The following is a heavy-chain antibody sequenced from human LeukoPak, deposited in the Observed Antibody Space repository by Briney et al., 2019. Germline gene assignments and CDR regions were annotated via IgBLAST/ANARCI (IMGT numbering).Heavy chain of an antibody. J-gene: IGHJ4*02. Sequence: QSGGSLRLSCAASGFTFDDYAMHWVRQAPGKGLEWVSGISWNSGSIGYADSVKGRFTISRDNSKNTLYLQMNSLRAEDTAVYYCAKDRDYGGGFDYWGQGTLVTVSS. CDR2: ISWNSGSI. CDR1: GFTFDDYA. CDR3: AKDRDYGGGFDY. D-gene: IGHD4-17*01. V-gene: IGHV3-9*01.